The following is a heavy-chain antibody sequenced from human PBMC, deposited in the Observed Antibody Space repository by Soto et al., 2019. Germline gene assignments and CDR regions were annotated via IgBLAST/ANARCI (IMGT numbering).Heavy chain of an antibody. D-gene: IGHD3-10*01. V-gene: IGHV3-11*01. CDR1: GFTFSDYY. J-gene: IGHJ6*02. Sequence: GGSLRLSCAASGFTFSDYYMSWIRQAPGKGLEWVSYISSSGSTIYYADSAKGRFTISRDNAKNSLYLQMNSLRAEDTAVYYCARDPVDYYYGSGSYYKDYYYYYGMDVWGQGTTVTVSS. CDR2: ISSSGSTI. CDR3: ARDPVDYYYGSGSYYKDYYYYYGMDV.